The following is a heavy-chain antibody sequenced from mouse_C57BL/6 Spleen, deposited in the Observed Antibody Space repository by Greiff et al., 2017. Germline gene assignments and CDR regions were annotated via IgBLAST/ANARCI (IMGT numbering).Heavy chain of an antibody. CDR3: ARYRGLLPAWFAY. D-gene: IGHD2-10*01. Sequence: QVQLQQPGAELVKPGASVKLSCKASGYTFTSYWMHWVKQRPGQGLEWIGMIHPNSGSTNYNEKFKSKATLTVDKSSSTAYMQLSSLTSEDSAVYYWARYRGLLPAWFAYGAQGILAPVPA. V-gene: IGHV1-64*01. CDR2: IHPNSGST. CDR1: GYTFTSYW. J-gene: IGHJ3*01.